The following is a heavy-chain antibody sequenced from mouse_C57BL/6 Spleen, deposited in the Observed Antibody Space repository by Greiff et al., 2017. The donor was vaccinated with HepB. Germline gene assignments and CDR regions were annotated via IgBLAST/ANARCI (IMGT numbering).Heavy chain of an antibody. J-gene: IGHJ1*03. CDR3: ARSRGNYRYFDV. V-gene: IGHV1-64*01. CDR1: GYTFTSYW. CDR2: IHPNSGST. D-gene: IGHD2-1*01. Sequence: QVQLQQPGAELVKPGASVKLSCKASGYTFTSYWMHWVKQRPGQGLEWIGMIHPNSGSTNYNEKFKSKATLTVDKSSSTAYMQLSSLTSEDSAVYYCARSRGNYRYFDVWGTGTTVTVSS.